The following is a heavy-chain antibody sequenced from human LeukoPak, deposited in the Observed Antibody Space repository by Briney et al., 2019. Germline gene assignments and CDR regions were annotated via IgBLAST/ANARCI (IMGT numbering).Heavy chain of an antibody. CDR1: GGSISSYY. D-gene: IGHD3-16*01. CDR3: ARSTAYDYVWGTFDY. Sequence: SETLSLTCTVSGGSISSYYWSWIRQPPGKGLEWIGYIYYSGSTNYNPSLKSRVTISVDTSKNQFSLKLSSVTAADTAVYYCARSTAYDYVWGTFDYWGQATLVTVSS. J-gene: IGHJ4*02. V-gene: IGHV4-59*01. CDR2: IYYSGST.